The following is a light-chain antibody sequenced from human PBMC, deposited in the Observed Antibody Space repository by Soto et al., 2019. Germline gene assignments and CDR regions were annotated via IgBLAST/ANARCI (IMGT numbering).Light chain of an antibody. V-gene: IGLV1-51*01. CDR2: DNT. Sequence: QSVLTQPPSISATPGQKVTISCSGSYSNIETNYVSWYQQLPGTAPKLLIYDNTERPSGIPDRFSGSKSGSSATLGITGLQTGDEADYYCGTWDSSLSDGVFGKGTKVTVL. CDR3: GTWDSSLSDGV. J-gene: IGLJ1*01. CDR1: YSNIETNY.